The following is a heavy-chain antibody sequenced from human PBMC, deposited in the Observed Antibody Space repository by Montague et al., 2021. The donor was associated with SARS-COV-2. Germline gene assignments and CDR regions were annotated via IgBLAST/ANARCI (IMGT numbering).Heavy chain of an antibody. CDR3: ARQKRRITIFGVVIPPVLPWFDP. Sequence: SETLSPTCTVSGGSISSSSYYWGWIRRPPGKGLEWIGSIYYSGSTCYXPSLKSRVTISVDTSKNQFSLKLRSVTAADTAVYYCARQKRRITIFGVVIPPVLPWFDPWGQGTLVTVSS. CDR2: IYYSGST. V-gene: IGHV4-39*01. CDR1: GGSISSSSYY. J-gene: IGHJ5*02. D-gene: IGHD3-3*01.